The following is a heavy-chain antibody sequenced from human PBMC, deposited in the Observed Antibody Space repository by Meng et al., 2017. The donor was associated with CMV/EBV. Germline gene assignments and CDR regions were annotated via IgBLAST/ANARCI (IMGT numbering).Heavy chain of an antibody. V-gene: IGHV3-11*01. CDR2: ISSSGSTI. CDR1: GFTFSDYY. J-gene: IGHJ4*02. CDR3: ARTPHDFWSGYYFDY. Sequence: GESLKISCAASGFTFSDYYMSWIRQAPGKGLEWVSYISSSGSTIYYADSVKGRFTISRDNAKNSLYQQMNSLRAEDTAVYYCARTPHDFWSGYYFDYWGQGTLVTVSS. D-gene: IGHD3-3*01.